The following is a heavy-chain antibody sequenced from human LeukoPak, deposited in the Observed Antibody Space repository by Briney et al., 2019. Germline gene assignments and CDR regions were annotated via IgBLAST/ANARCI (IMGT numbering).Heavy chain of an antibody. V-gene: IGHV4-31*03. CDR3: ARGGNAFDI. J-gene: IGHJ3*02. D-gene: IGHD1-26*01. CDR1: GGSISSGGYY. CDR2: ISYSGNT. Sequence: SETLSLTCTVSGGSISSGGYYWTWIRQHRGKGLEWIGYISYSGNTDYNPSLKSRVTISVDTSKNQFSLKLSYVTAADTAVYYCARGGNAFDIWGQGTMVTVSS.